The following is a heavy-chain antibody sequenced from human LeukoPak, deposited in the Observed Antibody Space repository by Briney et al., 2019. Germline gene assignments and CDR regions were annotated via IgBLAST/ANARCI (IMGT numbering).Heavy chain of an antibody. Sequence: SETLSLTCAVYGGSFSGYYWSWIRQPPGKGLEWIGSIYYSGSTYYNPSLKSRVTISVDTSKNQFSLKLSSVAAADTAVYYCARRPYYDSSGSQNYYGMDVWGQGTTVTVSS. CDR1: GGSFSGYY. D-gene: IGHD3-22*01. CDR2: IYYSGST. V-gene: IGHV4-34*01. J-gene: IGHJ6*02. CDR3: ARRPYYDSSGSQNYYGMDV.